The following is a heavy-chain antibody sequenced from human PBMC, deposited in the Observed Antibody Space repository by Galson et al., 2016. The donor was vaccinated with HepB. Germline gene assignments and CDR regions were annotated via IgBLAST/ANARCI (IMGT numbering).Heavy chain of an antibody. CDR3: AKDPHEYRAYDPWSGMDI. CDR1: GYTFVSYG. Sequence: SVKVSCKASGYTFVSYGISWVRQAPGQGLEWMGWINPYPGKTIYAQKLQDRVTMTTDTSTSTAYMELTSLTSDDTAVYYCAKDPHEYRAYDPWSGMDIWGQGTTVTVSS. J-gene: IGHJ6*02. D-gene: IGHD5-12*01. CDR2: INPYPGKT. V-gene: IGHV1-18*01.